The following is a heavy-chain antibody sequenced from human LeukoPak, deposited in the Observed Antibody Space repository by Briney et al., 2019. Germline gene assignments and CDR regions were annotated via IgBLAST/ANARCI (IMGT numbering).Heavy chain of an antibody. V-gene: IGHV4-39*07. CDR2: IYYSGST. CDR1: GGSISSSSYY. Sequence: MPSETQSLTCTVSGGSISSSSYYWGWIRQPPGKGLEWIGSIYYSGSTYYNPSLKSRVTISVDTSKNQFSLKLNSVTAADTAVYYCARIVRGSTRNYYYYGMDVWGQGTTVTVSS. D-gene: IGHD3-10*01. CDR3: ARIVRGSTRNYYYYGMDV. J-gene: IGHJ6*02.